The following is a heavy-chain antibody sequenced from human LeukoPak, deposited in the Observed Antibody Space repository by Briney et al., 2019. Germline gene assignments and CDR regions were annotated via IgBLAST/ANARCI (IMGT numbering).Heavy chain of an antibody. CDR3: ARGASRSFDY. CDR2: MNTNSGNT. CDR1: GYTFTGYY. V-gene: IGHV1-8*03. Sequence: ASVKVSCKASGYTFTGYYMHWVRQATGQGLEWMGWMNTNSGNTGYAQKFRGRVTITRDTSITTAYLELSSLRSEDTAVYFCARGASRSFDYWGQGTLVTVSS. J-gene: IGHJ4*02.